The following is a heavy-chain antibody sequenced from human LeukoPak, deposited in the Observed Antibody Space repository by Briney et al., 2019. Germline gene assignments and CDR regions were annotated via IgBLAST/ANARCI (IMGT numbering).Heavy chain of an antibody. D-gene: IGHD2-2*01. CDR3: AKLYCNSTSCYHFDI. CDR1: GYTFTDYY. CDR2: VDPEDGET. J-gene: IGHJ3*02. Sequence: ASVKVSCKVSGYTFTDYYMHWVQQAPGKGLEWMGLVDPEDGETIYAEKFQGRVTITADTSTDTAYMELSSLRSEDTAVYYCAKLYCNSTSCYHFDIWGQGTMVTVSS. V-gene: IGHV1-69-2*01.